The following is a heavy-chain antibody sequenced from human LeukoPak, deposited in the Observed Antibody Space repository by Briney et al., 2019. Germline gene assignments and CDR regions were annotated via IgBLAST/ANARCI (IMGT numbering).Heavy chain of an antibody. J-gene: IGHJ4*02. CDR2: IIPILGIA. CDR3: ARDPAISRTPSGYFDY. V-gene: IGHV1-69*04. CDR1: GGTFSSYA. D-gene: IGHD3-10*01. Sequence: GASVKVSCKASGGTFSSYAIRWVRQAPGQGLEWMGRIIPILGIANYAQKFQGRVTITADKSTSTAYMELSSLRSEDTAVYYCARDPAISRTPSGYFDYWGQGTLVTVSS.